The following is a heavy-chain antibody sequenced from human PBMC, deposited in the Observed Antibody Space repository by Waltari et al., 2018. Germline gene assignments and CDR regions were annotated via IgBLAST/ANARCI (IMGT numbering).Heavy chain of an antibody. D-gene: IGHD3-22*01. J-gene: IGHJ3*02. CDR1: GVSFTKYA. Sequence: QVQLVQSGAEVKKPGSSVKVSCWASGVSFTKYAFNWLRQAPGQGLEWVGGVIPFPQTTKYAQTFQGRFRIATGESATSAYLELSSLRSEDTAVYYCARGRHYLDSRGHQAMGNAFDIWGQGTTVTVSS. CDR3: ARGRHYLDSRGHQAMGNAFDI. V-gene: IGHV1-69*05. CDR2: VIPFPQTT.